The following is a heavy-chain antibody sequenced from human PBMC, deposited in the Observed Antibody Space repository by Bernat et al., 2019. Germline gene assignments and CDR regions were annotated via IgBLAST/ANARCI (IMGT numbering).Heavy chain of an antibody. D-gene: IGHD6-25*01. CDR3: ARHGPRAATNELDS. J-gene: IGHJ4*02. CDR2: IYPGDSDT. V-gene: IGHV5-51*01. CDR1: GYIFTTYW. Sequence: EVQLVQSGAEVKKPGESLKISCKGSGYIFTTYWIAWVRQMPGKGLEWMGIIYPGDSDTRYIPSFQGKVTISADKSISTAYRQWGSLKASDTAIYYSARHGPRAATNELDSWGQGTLVTVSS.